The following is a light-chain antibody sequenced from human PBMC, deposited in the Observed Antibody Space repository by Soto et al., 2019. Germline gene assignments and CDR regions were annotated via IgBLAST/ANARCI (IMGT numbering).Light chain of an antibody. J-gene: IGKJ1*01. Sequence: VLTHYASALPLSRGESTTLSWPVSQSVSSSYLAWYQQKPGQAPRLLIYGASSRATGIPDRFSGSGSGRDLSLTISRLEPADFVVYYCQQHGSSPWTFGQGTKVDIK. V-gene: IGKV3-20*01. CDR1: QSVSSSY. CDR2: GAS. CDR3: QQHGSSPWT.